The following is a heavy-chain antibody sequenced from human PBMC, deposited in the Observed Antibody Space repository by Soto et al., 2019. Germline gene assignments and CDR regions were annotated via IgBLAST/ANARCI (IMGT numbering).Heavy chain of an antibody. CDR1: GYTFTSYA. CDR2: INAGNGNT. Sequence: ASVKVSCKASGYTFTSYAMHWVRQAPGQRLEWMGWINAGNGNTKYSQKFQGRVTITRDTSASTAYMELSSLRSEDTAVYYCVSNSYYDILTGYYIPAFDIWGQGTMVNVSS. CDR3: VSNSYYDILTGYYIPAFDI. J-gene: IGHJ3*02. D-gene: IGHD3-9*01. V-gene: IGHV1-3*01.